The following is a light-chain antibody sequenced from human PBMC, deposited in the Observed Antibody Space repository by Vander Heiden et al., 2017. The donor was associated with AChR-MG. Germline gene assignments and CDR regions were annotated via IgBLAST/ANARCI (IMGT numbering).Light chain of an antibody. J-gene: IGLJ3*02. Sequence: SVLTHPPSVSGAPGQRDVITCTGLGFNFGANFYVHWYQHIPGETPSLLILGNIKPPSEVPDRFAASKSGTSASLANTRLQTEDEADYYCQSYDNGLSVWVFGGGTKLTVL. CDR3: QSYDNGLSVWV. CDR1: GFNFGANFY. V-gene: IGLV1-40*01. CDR2: GNI.